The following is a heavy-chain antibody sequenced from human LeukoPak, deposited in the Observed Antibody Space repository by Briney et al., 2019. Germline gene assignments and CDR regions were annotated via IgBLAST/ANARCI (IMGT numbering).Heavy chain of an antibody. J-gene: IGHJ6*04. D-gene: IGHD6-19*01. V-gene: IGHV3-53*01. Sequence: PGGSLRLSCVVSGFTVSGNYMSWVRQAPGKGLEWVSIMYASGTTDYADSVKGRFTISRDNSKNTLYLQMSSLRVEDTAVYYCAREFEVAGLAMDVWGKGTTVTVSS. CDR3: AREFEVAGLAMDV. CDR1: GFTVSGNY. CDR2: MYASGTT.